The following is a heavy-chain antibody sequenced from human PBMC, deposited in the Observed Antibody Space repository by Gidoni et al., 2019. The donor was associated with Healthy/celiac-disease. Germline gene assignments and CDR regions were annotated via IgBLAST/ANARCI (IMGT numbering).Heavy chain of an antibody. CDR2: ISYDGSNK. V-gene: IGHV3-30*01. Sequence: QVQLVESGGGVVQPGRSLRLSCAASGFTFSSYAMHWVRQAPGKGLGWVAVISYDGSNKYYADSVKGRFTISRDNSKNTLYLQMNSLRAEDTAVYYCARDRNIVVVTASYYYYYGMDVWGQGTTVTVSS. D-gene: IGHD2-21*02. J-gene: IGHJ6*02. CDR1: GFTFSSYA. CDR3: ARDRNIVVVTASYYYYYGMDV.